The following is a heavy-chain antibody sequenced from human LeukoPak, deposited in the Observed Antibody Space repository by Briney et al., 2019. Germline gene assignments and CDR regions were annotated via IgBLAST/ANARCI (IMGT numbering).Heavy chain of an antibody. J-gene: IGHJ2*01. Sequence: SVKVSCKASGGTFSSYAISWARQAPGQGLEWMGGIIPIFGTANCAQKFQGRVTITTDESTSTAYMELSSLRSEDTAVYYCARSRDWYFDLWGRGTLVTVSS. CDR2: IIPIFGTA. CDR1: GGTFSSYA. D-gene: IGHD6-13*01. V-gene: IGHV1-69*05. CDR3: ARSRDWYFDL.